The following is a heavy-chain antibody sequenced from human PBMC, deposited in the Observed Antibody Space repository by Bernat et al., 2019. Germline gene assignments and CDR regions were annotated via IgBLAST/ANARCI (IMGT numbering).Heavy chain of an antibody. CDR2: INPNSGGT. Sequence: QVQLVQSGAEVKKPGASVKVSCKASGYTFTGYYMHWVRQAPGQGLEWMGWINPNSGGTNYAQKFQGWVTMTRDTSISTAYMELSRLRSDDTAVYYCARGCVLRYVDWLFYFDYWGQGTLVTVSS. J-gene: IGHJ4*02. CDR3: ARGCVLRYVDWLFYFDY. D-gene: IGHD3-9*01. V-gene: IGHV1-2*04. CDR1: GYTFTGYY.